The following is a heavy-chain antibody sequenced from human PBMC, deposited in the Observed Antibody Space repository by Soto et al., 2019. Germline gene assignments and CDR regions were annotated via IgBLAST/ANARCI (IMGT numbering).Heavy chain of an antibody. CDR2: IFHSGSA. V-gene: IGHV4-4*02. CDR1: GDSVSSFYW. J-gene: IGHJ4*02. D-gene: IGHD3-9*01. CDR3: ARLRYFDWLL. Sequence: SETLSLACAVTGDSVSSFYWWSWVRQSPGKGLEWIGEIFHSGSATYNPSLKSRVNISLDKSKNHFSLNLDSVTAADTAVYYCARLRYFDWLLWGKGTLVTVSS.